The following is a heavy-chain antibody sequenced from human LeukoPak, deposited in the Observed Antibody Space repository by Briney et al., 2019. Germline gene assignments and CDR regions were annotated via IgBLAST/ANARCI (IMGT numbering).Heavy chain of an antibody. D-gene: IGHD3-16*01. CDR2: VYFDGGT. CDR1: GGSVTSGTYH. Sequence: SETLSLTCSVSGGSVTSGTYHWGWIRQPPGKGLEWIGSVYFDGGTHYKPSLQSRVTISVDTSKNQFSLRLNSVTAADTALYYCAGDHYYDGRGRFGPWGQGTLVTVSS. V-gene: IGHV4-39*07. J-gene: IGHJ5*02. CDR3: AGDHYYDGRGRFGP.